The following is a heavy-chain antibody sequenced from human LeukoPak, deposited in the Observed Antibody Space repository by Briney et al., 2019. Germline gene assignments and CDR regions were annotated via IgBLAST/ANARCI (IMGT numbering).Heavy chain of an antibody. D-gene: IGHD1-26*01. CDR3: ARRVVGVPYYFDY. J-gene: IGHJ4*02. V-gene: IGHV4-38-2*01. CDR2: IYHSGST. CDR1: GYSISSGYY. Sequence: SETLSLTCAVSGYSISSGYYWGWIRPLPGKGLEWIGSIYHSGSTYYNPSLKSRVTISVDTSKNQFSLKLSSVTAADTAVYYCARRVVGVPYYFDYWGQGTLVTVSS.